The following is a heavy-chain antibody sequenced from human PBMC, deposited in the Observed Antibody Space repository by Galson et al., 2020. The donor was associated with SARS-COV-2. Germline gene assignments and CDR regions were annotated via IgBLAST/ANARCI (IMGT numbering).Heavy chain of an antibody. CDR1: DVSMTSYY. V-gene: IGHV4-59*01. J-gene: IGHJ6*02. Sequence: SETLSLTCSVSDVSMTSYYWSWIRQPPGKGLEWTGYISYSGSTNYNPSLRSRVTILVDMSRNQFSLKLSSVTAADTAIYYCARDPAPLYGDNYYYGMDVWGRGTTVTVSS. CDR3: ARDPAPLYGDNYYYGMDV. D-gene: IGHD4-17*01. CDR2: ISYSGST.